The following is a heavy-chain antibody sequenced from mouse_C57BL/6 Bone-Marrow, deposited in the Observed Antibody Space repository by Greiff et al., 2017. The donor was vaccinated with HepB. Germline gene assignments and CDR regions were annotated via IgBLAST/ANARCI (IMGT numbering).Heavy chain of an antibody. CDR3: ARDCIYYDYDVGNYYAMDY. CDR2: ISDGGSYT. D-gene: IGHD2-4*01. V-gene: IGHV5-4*01. Sequence: EVMLMESGGGLVKPGGSLKLSCAASGFTFSSYAMSWVRQTPEKRLEWVATISDGGSYTYYPDNVKGRFTISRDNAKNNLYLQMSHLKSEDTAMYYCARDCIYYDYDVGNYYAMDYWGQGTSVTVSS. CDR1: GFTFSSYA. J-gene: IGHJ4*01.